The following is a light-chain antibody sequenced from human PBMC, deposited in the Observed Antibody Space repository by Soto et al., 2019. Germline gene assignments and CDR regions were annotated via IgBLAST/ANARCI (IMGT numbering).Light chain of an antibody. CDR1: QSVSSSY. Sequence: EIVLTQSPGTLSLSPGERATLSCRASQSVSSSYLAWYQQKPGQAPRLLIYGASSRAPGIPDRFSGRGSGTDFTFTISLLEPEDFAVSYCQQDGSSPWVYTFGQGTKLEIK. V-gene: IGKV3-20*01. CDR2: GAS. CDR3: QQDGSSPWVYT. J-gene: IGKJ2*01.